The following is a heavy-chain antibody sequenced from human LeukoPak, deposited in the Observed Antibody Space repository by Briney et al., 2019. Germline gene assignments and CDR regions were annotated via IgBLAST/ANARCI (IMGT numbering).Heavy chain of an antibody. Sequence: SETLSLTCTVSGGSISSYYWSWIRQPPGKGLEWIGYIYYSGSTNYNPSLKSRVTISVDTSKNQFSLKLSSVTAADTAVYYCARDDVVTGAFDIWGQGTMVTVSS. CDR2: IYYSGST. CDR1: GGSISSYY. D-gene: IGHD4-23*01. CDR3: ARDDVVTGAFDI. J-gene: IGHJ3*02. V-gene: IGHV4-59*01.